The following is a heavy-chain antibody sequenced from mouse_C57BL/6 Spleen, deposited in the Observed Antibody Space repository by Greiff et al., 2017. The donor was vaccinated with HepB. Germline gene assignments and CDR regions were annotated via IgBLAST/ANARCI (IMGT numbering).Heavy chain of an antibody. CDR2: INPNNGGT. CDR1: GYTFTDYN. V-gene: IGHV1-18*01. D-gene: IGHD1-1*01. J-gene: IGHJ2*01. Sequence: EVQRVESGPELVKPGASVKIPCKASGYTFTDYNMDWVKQSHGKSLEWIGDINPNNGGTIYNQKFKGKATLTVDKSSSTAYMELRSLTSEDTAVYYCARSGGITTVVAPYYFDYWGQGTTLTVSS. CDR3: ARSGGITTVVAPYYFDY.